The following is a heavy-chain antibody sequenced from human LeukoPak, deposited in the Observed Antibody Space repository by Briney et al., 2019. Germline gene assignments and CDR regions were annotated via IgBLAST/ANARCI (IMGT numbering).Heavy chain of an antibody. J-gene: IGHJ4*02. CDR3: ARDLVTTVMTGY. D-gene: IGHD4-11*01. V-gene: IGHV1-2*02. CDR2: INPNSGGT. CDR1: GGTFSSYA. Sequence: GASVKVSCKASGGTFSSYAISWVRQAPAQGLEWMGWINPNSGGTNYAQKFQGRVTMTRDTSISTAYMELSRLRSDDTAVYYCARDLVTTVMTGYWGQGTLVTVSS.